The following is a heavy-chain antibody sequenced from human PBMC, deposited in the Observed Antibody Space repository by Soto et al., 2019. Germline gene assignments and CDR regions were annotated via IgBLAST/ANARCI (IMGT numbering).Heavy chain of an antibody. CDR1: GFTVSDNY. CDR3: ARGWQSAFDT. D-gene: IGHD6-13*01. CDR2: IYRGGAT. Sequence: LRLSCVASGFTVSDNYISWVRQAPGKGLEWVSVIYRGGATYYADSVTGRFTISRDSSQNTLHLQMNTLKTEDTAIYYCARGWQSAFDTWGQGTMVTVSS. V-gene: IGHV3-53*01. J-gene: IGHJ3*02.